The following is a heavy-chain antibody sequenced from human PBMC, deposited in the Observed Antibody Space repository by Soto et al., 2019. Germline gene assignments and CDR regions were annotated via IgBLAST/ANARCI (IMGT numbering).Heavy chain of an antibody. CDR3: AKGTNSGSYTDY. J-gene: IGHJ4*02. Sequence: EVQLLESGGGLVQPGESLRLSCTASGFSFNNYAMSWVRQAPGKGLEWISAVSGGGDNTHYADSVRGRFTISRDNSKNTLYLQMNSLRAEDTAVYYCAKGTNSGSYTDYWGQGTLVTVSS. V-gene: IGHV3-23*01. CDR1: GFSFNNYA. CDR2: VSGGGDNT. D-gene: IGHD1-26*01.